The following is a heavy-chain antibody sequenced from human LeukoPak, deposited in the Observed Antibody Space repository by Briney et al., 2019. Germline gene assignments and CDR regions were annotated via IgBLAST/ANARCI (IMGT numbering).Heavy chain of an antibody. CDR2: ISWNSGSI. V-gene: IGHV3-9*01. D-gene: IGHD5-12*01. CDR3: AKGLATMWAWDYFDY. J-gene: IGHJ4*02. CDR1: GFTFSSYA. Sequence: GGSLRLSCAASGFTFSSYAMSWVRQAPGKGLEWVSGISWNSGSIGYADSVKGRFTISRDNAKNSLYLQMNSLRAEDTALYYCAKGLATMWAWDYFDYWGQGTLVTVSS.